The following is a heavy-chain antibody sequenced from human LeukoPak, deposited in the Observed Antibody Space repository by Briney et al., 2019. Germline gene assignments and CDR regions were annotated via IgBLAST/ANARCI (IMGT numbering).Heavy chain of an antibody. CDR3: ARDSPYSSSWYAARY. D-gene: IGHD6-13*01. V-gene: IGHV4-59*01. J-gene: IGHJ4*02. CDR1: GGSISSYY. CDR2: IYYSGST. Sequence: KPSETLSLTCTVSGGSISSYYWSWIRQPPGKGLEWIGYIYYSGSTNYNPSLKSRVTISVDTSKNQFSLKLSSVTAADTAVYYCARDSPYSSSWYAARYWGQGTLVTVSS.